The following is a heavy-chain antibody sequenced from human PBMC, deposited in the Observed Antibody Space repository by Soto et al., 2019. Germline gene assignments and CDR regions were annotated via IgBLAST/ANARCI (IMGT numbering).Heavy chain of an antibody. J-gene: IGHJ3*02. Sequence: EEQLVESGGGLVQPGGSLRLSCAASGFTFSNYWMSWVRQAPGKGLEWVANIKEDGSEKYSVDSVKSRFTISRDNAKNSVYLQMNSLRGEDTAVYYCVRFSLYCSVTGCFADAFDIWGQGTMVTVSS. CDR1: GFTFSNYW. D-gene: IGHD2-2*01. V-gene: IGHV3-7*01. CDR3: VRFSLYCSVTGCFADAFDI. CDR2: IKEDGSEK.